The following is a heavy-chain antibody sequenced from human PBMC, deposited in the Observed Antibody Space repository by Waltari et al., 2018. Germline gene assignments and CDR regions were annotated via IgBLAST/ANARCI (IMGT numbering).Heavy chain of an antibody. J-gene: IGHJ4*02. V-gene: IGHV3-7*01. CDR2: IKPDGSET. CDR1: GFPFRSYW. CDR3: TKGGHVDF. Sequence: EVQLVESGGGLVQPGGSLRLSCVASGFPFRSYWWPWVRQAPGKGLEWVGNIKPDGSETYYVESVKGRLTISKDNAKNSLYLQMNNLRAEDTAVYYCTKGGHVDFCGPGSLVTVSS. D-gene: IGHD3-10*01.